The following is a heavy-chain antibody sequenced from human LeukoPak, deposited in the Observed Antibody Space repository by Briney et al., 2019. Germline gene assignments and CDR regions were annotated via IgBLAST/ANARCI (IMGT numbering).Heavy chain of an antibody. CDR3: ARTDYGDYCDAFDI. V-gene: IGHV1-18*01. J-gene: IGHJ3*02. CDR1: GYTFTSYG. Sequence: EASVKVSCKASGYTFTSYGISWVRQAPGQGLEWMGWISADNGNTNYAQKLQGRVTMTTDTSTSTAYMELRSLRCDDTAVYYCARTDYGDYCDAFDIWGQGTMVTVSS. D-gene: IGHD4-17*01. CDR2: ISADNGNT.